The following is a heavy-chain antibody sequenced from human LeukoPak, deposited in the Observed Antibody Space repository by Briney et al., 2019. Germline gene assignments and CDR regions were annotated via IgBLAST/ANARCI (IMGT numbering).Heavy chain of an antibody. D-gene: IGHD6-19*01. Sequence: GGSLRLSCAASGFTFSSFAMTWVRQAPGKGLEWVSTISGSGGNTYYTDSVKGRFTISRDNSKNTVYLQMNSLRAEDTAVYYCAKDSSSGNYGIDYWGQGTLVTVSS. J-gene: IGHJ4*02. V-gene: IGHV3-23*01. CDR1: GFTFSSFA. CDR3: AKDSSSGNYGIDY. CDR2: ISGSGGNT.